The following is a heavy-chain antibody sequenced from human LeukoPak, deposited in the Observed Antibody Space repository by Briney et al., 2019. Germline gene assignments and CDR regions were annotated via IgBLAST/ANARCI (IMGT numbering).Heavy chain of an antibody. CDR1: GFTVSSNY. V-gene: IGHV3-53*01. J-gene: IGHJ4*02. Sequence: GGSLRLSCAASGFTVSSNYMSWVRQAPGKGLEWVSVIYSGGSTYYADSVKGRFTISRDNSKNTLYLQMNSLRAEDTAVYYCARDSRGYSYGFDYWGQGTLVTVSS. D-gene: IGHD5-18*01. CDR3: ARDSRGYSYGFDY. CDR2: IYSGGST.